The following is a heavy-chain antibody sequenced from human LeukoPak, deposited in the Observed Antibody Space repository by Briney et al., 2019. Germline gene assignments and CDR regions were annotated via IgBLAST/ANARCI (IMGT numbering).Heavy chain of an antibody. J-gene: IGHJ4*02. Sequence: EGSLRLSCAASGFTFSSYAMSWVRQAPGRGLEWVSAISGSGGSTYYADSVKGRFTISRDNSKNTLYLQMNSLRAEDTAVYYCAKGRGYSYGPVYYFDYWGQGTLVTVSS. CDR3: AKGRGYSYGPVYYFDY. D-gene: IGHD5-18*01. CDR2: ISGSGGST. V-gene: IGHV3-23*01. CDR1: GFTFSSYA.